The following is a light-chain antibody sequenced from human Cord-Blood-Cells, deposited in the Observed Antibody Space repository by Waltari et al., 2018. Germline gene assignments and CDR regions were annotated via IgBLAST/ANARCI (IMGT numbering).Light chain of an antibody. CDR1: SSNIGSNT. J-gene: IGLJ1*01. CDR3: AAWDDSLNGYV. CDR2: SNT. Sequence: QSVLTQPPSASGTPGQRVTISCSGSSSNIGSNTVNWYQQLPGTAPKLLIYSNTPRPSGVPDRFSGSKSGTSASLAISGLQSEDEADYYCAAWDDSLNGYVFGTGTKVTVL. V-gene: IGLV1-44*01.